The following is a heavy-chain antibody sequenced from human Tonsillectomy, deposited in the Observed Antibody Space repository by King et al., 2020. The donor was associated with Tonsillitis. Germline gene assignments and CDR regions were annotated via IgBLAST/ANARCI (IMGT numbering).Heavy chain of an antibody. D-gene: IGHD1-26*01. Sequence: VQLQQWGAGLFKPSETLSLTCAVYGGSFSGYYWSWIRQPPGKGLEWIGEINHSGSTNYNPSLKSRVTISVDTSKNQFSLKLSSVTAADTAVYYCARGGGSYYGYFDYWGQGTLVTVSS. V-gene: IGHV4-34*01. CDR3: ARGGGSYYGYFDY. CDR1: GGSFSGYY. J-gene: IGHJ4*02. CDR2: INHSGST.